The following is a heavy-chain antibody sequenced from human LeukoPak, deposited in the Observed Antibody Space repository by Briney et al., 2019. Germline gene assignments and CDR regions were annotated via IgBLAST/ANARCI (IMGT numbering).Heavy chain of an antibody. CDR3: ARGGVPTGFDP. Sequence: SQPLSLTCAISGDSVTSNTAPWHWIRQSPSRGLEWLGRPYYKSKWYYDYAVSVNSRITVNPDTSRNQFSLQLDSVTPEDTAVYYCARGGVPTGFDPWGQGTLVSVSS. D-gene: IGHD3-16*01. J-gene: IGHJ5*02. CDR1: GDSVTSNTAP. CDR2: PYYKSKWYY. V-gene: IGHV6-1*01.